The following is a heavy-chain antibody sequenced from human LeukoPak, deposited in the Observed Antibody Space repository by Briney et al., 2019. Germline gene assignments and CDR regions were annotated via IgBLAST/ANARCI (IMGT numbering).Heavy chain of an antibody. CDR2: INHSGST. Sequence: SETLSLTCAVYGGSFSGYYGSWIRQPPGKGLEWIGEINHSGSTNYNPSPKSRVTISVDTSKNQVSLKLSSVTAADTAVYYCARLQLAHYFFDYWDPGTLVTVSS. J-gene: IGHJ4*02. V-gene: IGHV4-34*01. CDR1: GGSFSGYY. D-gene: IGHD6-13*01. CDR3: ARLQLAHYFFDY.